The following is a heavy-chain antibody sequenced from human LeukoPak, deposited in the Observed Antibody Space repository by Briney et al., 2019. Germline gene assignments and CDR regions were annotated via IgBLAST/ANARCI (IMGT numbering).Heavy chain of an antibody. J-gene: IGHJ4*02. CDR3: ARGFRDSSGRKPDY. CDR2: IIPIFGTA. D-gene: IGHD3-22*01. Sequence: ASVKVSCKASGGTFSSYAISWVRQAPGQGLEWMGGIIPIFGTANYAQKFQDRVTMTRNTSIKTAYMELSSLRSEDMAVYYCARGFRDSSGRKPDYWGQGTLVTVSS. V-gene: IGHV1-69*05. CDR1: GGTFSSYA.